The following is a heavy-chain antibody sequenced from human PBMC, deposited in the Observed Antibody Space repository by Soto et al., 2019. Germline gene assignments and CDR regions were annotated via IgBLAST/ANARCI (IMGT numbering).Heavy chain of an antibody. CDR1: GYTFTSYY. D-gene: IGHD6-19*01. CDR2: INPSGGST. V-gene: IGHV1-46*01. CDR3: ARDGRSSYSNGWYYFDY. J-gene: IGHJ4*02. Sequence: ASVKVSCKASGYTFTSYYMHWVRQAPGQGLEWMGIINPSGGSTSYAQKFQGRVTMTRDTSTSTVYMELSSLRSEDTAVYYCARDGRSSYSNGWYYFDYWGQGTLVTVSS.